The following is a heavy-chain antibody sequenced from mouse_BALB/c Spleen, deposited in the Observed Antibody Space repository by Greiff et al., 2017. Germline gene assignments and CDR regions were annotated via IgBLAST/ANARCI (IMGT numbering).Heavy chain of an antibody. J-gene: IGHJ1*01. CDR3: ARNYRYDRGYFDV. D-gene: IGHD2-14*01. Sequence: EVQVVESGGGLVQPGGSLRLSCATSGFTFTDYYMSWVRQPPGKALEWLGFIRNKANGYTTEYSASVKGRFTISRDNSQSILYLQMNTLRAEDSATYYCARNYRYDRGYFDVWGAGTTVTVSS. CDR1: GFTFTDYY. CDR2: IRNKANGYTT. V-gene: IGHV7-3*02.